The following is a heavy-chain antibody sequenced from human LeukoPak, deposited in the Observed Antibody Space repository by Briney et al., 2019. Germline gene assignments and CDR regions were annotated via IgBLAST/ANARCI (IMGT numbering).Heavy chain of an antibody. CDR3: AKRTAAGQHFGC. CDR2: ISISGVNT. D-gene: IGHD1-14*01. V-gene: IGHV3-23*01. CDR1: GFAQCPYP. J-gene: IGHJ4*02. Sequence: GGSLRLSCAASGFAQCPYPMSWGRQAPGKGLEWVSSISISGVNTYYADSVKGRFTISRDTSKNTLYPQMNSPRAEDTAVYYCAKRTAAGQHFGCWGQGTLVTVSS.